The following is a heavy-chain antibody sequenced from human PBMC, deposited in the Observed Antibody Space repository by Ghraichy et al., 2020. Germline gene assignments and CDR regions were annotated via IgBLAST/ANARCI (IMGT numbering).Heavy chain of an antibody. CDR1: GFTFSSYS. D-gene: IGHD3-3*01. Sequence: GGSLRLSCAASGFTFSSYSMNWVRQAPGKGLEWVSYISSSSTIYYADSVKGRFTISRDNAKNSLYLQMNSLRDEDTAVYYCARDRQFLEWFADYWGQGTLVTVSS. CDR3: ARDRQFLEWFADY. CDR2: ISSSSTI. J-gene: IGHJ4*02. V-gene: IGHV3-48*02.